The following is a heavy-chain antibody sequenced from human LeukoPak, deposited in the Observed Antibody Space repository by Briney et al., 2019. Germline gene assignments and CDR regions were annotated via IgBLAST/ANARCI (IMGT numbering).Heavy chain of an antibody. J-gene: IGHJ3*02. Sequence: SETLSLTCTVSGGSISSGDYYWSWIRQPPGKGLEWIGYVYYSGSTYYNPSLKSRVTISVDTSKNQFSLKLSSVTAADTAVYYCASVSSSSARKVDAFDIWGQGTMVTVSS. D-gene: IGHD6-6*01. CDR2: VYYSGST. CDR3: ASVSSSSARKVDAFDI. V-gene: IGHV4-30-4*01. CDR1: GGSISSGDYY.